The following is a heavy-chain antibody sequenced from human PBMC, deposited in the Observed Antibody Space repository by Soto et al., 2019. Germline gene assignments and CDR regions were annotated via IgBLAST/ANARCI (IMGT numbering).Heavy chain of an antibody. D-gene: IGHD3-10*01. CDR3: VTDRGGGMDV. V-gene: IGHV3-15*01. CDR2: IKRKIDGETT. CDR1: GSTLSDAW. J-gene: IGHJ6*01. Sequence: EVQLVESGGGMVMPGGSLRLSCAASGSTLSDAWMTWIRQAPGKGLQCVGRIKRKIDGETTDYAAPVKGRFTISRDDSKNTLYLQMNSLKVEDTAMYYCVTDRGGGMDVWGQGTTVTVSS.